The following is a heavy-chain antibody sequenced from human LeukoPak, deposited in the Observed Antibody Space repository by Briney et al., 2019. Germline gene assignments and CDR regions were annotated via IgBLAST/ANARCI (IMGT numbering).Heavy chain of an antibody. V-gene: IGHV4-59*01. CDR2: VYYSGIT. D-gene: IGHD6-13*01. J-gene: IGHJ4*02. Sequence: PSETLSLTCIVSGDSITSSYWSWIRQPPGKGLEWIGYVYYSGITNYNPSLKSRVTTSIDTSKNQFSLKLNSVTAADTAVYYCVKTAGRDGLAPPYRGQGTLVTVSS. CDR1: GDSITSSY. CDR3: VKTAGRDGLAPPY.